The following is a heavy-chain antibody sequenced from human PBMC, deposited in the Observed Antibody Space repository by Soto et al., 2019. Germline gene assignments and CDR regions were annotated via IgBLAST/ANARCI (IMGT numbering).Heavy chain of an antibody. CDR3: ARVDDFDGMDV. J-gene: IGHJ6*02. CDR2: IYYSGSS. D-gene: IGHD3-3*01. CDR1: GGSITIGGYA. Sequence: QVRLQESGPGLVKPSQTLSLTCTVSGGSITIGGYAWSWIRQLPWKGLEWIGYIYYSGSSYYSPSLKSRVTISLDTSRNQFSLNLISVTAADTAVYYCARVDDFDGMDVWGQGTTVTVSS. V-gene: IGHV4-31*03.